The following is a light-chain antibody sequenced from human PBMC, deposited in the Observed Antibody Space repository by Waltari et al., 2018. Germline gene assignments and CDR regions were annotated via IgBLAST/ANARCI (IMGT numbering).Light chain of an antibody. J-gene: IGKJ1*01. CDR1: QDISIH. CDR2: DAS. V-gene: IGKV1-33*01. Sequence: DIQMTQSPSSLSASVGDRVTITCQASQDISIHLNWYQQRPGKAPRLLIYDASNLETGVPSRFSGSGSGTDFTFTISSLQPEDIATYYCQQYENLRTFGQGTKVDIK. CDR3: QQYENLRT.